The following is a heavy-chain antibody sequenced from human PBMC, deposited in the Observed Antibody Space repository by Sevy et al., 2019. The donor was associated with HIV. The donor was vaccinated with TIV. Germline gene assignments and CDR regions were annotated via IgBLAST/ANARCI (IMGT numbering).Heavy chain of an antibody. CDR3: AKGAVAGTGGDYFDY. J-gene: IGHJ4*02. CDR1: GFTFDDYA. D-gene: IGHD6-13*01. CDR2: ISWNSGSI. Sequence: GGSLRLSCAASGFTFDDYAMHWVRQAPGKGLEWVSGISWNSGSIGCADSVKGRFTISRDNAKNSLYLQMNSLRAEDTALYYCAKGAVAGTGGDYFDYWGQGTLVTVSS. V-gene: IGHV3-9*01.